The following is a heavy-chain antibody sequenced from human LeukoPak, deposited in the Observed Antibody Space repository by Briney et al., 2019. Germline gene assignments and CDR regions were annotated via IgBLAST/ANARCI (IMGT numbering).Heavy chain of an antibody. D-gene: IGHD6-13*01. Sequence: GGSLRLSCAASGFTFSSYAMSWVRQAPGKGLEWVSSIDSSSTNIFYADSVKGRFTISRDNAKNSLYLQIHSLRAEDTAVYYCARDYTSSWYKYAFDMWGQGTVVTVSS. J-gene: IGHJ3*02. CDR2: IDSSSTNI. V-gene: IGHV3-21*06. CDR3: ARDYTSSWYKYAFDM. CDR1: GFTFSSYA.